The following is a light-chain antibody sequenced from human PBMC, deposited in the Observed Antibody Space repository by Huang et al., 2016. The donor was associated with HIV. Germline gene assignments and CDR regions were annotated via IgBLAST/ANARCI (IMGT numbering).Light chain of an antibody. J-gene: IGKJ1*01. V-gene: IGKV4-1*01. CDR3: QQYYSSPQT. CDR2: WAS. Sequence: DIIMTQSPDSLAVSLGERATLNCRSSQSVYSSSTSKDYMAWFQQKPGQPPRLLLFWASTREAGVPDRFSGSGSGTHLTLTIANLEAEDAAIYYCQQYYSSPQTFGQGTRVEVK. CDR1: QSVYSSSTSKDY.